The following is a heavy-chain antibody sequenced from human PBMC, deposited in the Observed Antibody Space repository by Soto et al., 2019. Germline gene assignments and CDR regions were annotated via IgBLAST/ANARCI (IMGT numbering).Heavy chain of an antibody. Sequence: LALTLTVSGDSISSDYWSWMRQSAGKVLERMRDIYHMGGTDYNPTLKSRATLSIDTSKNQFPLNLRAVTAADTAVYFCARFTYKSGFNWFDPWGQGTQVTVSS. J-gene: IGHJ5*02. V-gene: IGHV4-59*03. CDR3: ARFTYKSGFNWFDP. CDR2: IYHMGGT. D-gene: IGHD5-12*01. CDR1: GDSISSDY.